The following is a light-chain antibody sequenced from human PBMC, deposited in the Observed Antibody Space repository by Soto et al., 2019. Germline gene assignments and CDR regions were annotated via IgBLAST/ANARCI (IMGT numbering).Light chain of an antibody. CDR3: CSSALSVL. J-gene: IGLJ2*01. Sequence: QSALTQPASVSGSPGQSITISCSGTSSDVGSNDLVSWYQQYPGEAPKLMIYEGIKRPSGVSNRFSGSKSGNTASLTISGLQAEDEADYYCCSSALSVLFGGGTKLTVL. V-gene: IGLV2-23*01. CDR2: EGI. CDR1: SSDVGSNDL.